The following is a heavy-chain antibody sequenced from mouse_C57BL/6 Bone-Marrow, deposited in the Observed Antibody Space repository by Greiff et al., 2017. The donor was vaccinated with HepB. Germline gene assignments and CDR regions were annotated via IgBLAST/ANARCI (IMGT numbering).Heavy chain of an antibody. V-gene: IGHV5-4*01. Sequence: EVMLVESGGGLVKPGGSLKLSCAASGFTFSSYAMSWVRQTPEKRLEWVATISDGGSYTYYPDNVKGRFTISRDNAKNNLYLQMSHLTSEDTAMYYCARDGEGYYAWFAYWGQGTLVTVSA. CDR1: GFTFSSYA. CDR3: ARDGEGYYAWFAY. J-gene: IGHJ3*01. CDR2: ISDGGSYT. D-gene: IGHD2-3*01.